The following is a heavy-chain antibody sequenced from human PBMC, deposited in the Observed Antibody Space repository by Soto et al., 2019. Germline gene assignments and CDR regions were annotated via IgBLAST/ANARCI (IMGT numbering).Heavy chain of an antibody. CDR1: GGTFSSDA. CDR2: LIPILGTT. Sequence: SVKVSCKASGGTFSSDAVSWVRQAPGQGLEWMGGLIPILGTTHYAQKFQGRVTITADESTNTAYMELSSLRSDDTAVYYCARASGYVSGWYHDYWGQGTRVTVS. D-gene: IGHD6-19*01. CDR3: ARASGYVSGWYHDY. J-gene: IGHJ4*02. V-gene: IGHV1-69*13.